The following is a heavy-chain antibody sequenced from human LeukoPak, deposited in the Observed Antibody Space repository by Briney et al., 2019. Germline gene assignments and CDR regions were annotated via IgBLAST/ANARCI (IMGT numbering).Heavy chain of an antibody. D-gene: IGHD4-17*01. CDR1: GGSFSGYY. Sequence: SETLSLTCAVYGGSFSGYYCSWIRQPPGKGLEWIGEINHSGSTNYNPSLKSRVTISVDTSKNQFSLKLSSVTAADTAVYYCARLRCGRNNCSTVTTIYYYYYMDVWGKGTTVTISS. CDR3: ARLRCGRNNCSTVTTIYYYYYMDV. CDR2: INHSGST. V-gene: IGHV4-34*01. J-gene: IGHJ6*03.